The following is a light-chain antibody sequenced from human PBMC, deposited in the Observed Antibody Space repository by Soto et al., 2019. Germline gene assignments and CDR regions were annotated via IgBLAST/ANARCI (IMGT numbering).Light chain of an antibody. CDR2: SNT. CDR1: SSSVGAGYD. V-gene: IGLV1-40*01. CDR3: QSYDNILSAVV. Sequence: QSVLTQPPSVSGAPGQRVTISCTGSSSSVGAGYDVHWYQHLPGTAPKLLIFSNTNRPSGVPDRFSGSKYGTSVSLAIAGLQAEDEGDYYCQSYDNILSAVVFGGGTQLTVL. J-gene: IGLJ2*01.